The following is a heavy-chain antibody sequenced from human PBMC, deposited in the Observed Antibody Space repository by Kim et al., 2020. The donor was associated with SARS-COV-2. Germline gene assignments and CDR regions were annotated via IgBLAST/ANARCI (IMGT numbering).Heavy chain of an antibody. D-gene: IGHD1-26*01. J-gene: IGHJ5*02. Sequence: DSVKGRVTITGDKAKNSLYLQMNSLRAEDTAVYYCARESGSKEGGGWFDPWGQGTLVTVSS. CDR3: ARESGSKEGGGWFDP. V-gene: IGHV3-11*05.